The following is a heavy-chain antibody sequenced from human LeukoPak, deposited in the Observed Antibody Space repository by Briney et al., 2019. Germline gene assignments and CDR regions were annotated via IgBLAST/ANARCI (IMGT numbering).Heavy chain of an antibody. Sequence: PSETLSLTCTVSGGSISSYYWSWIRQPPGKGLEWIGYIYYSGSTNYNPSLKSRVTISVDTSKNQFSLKLSSVTAADTAVYYCARGGGASGYYPDYWGQGTLVTVSS. CDR1: GGSISSYY. D-gene: IGHD3-22*01. CDR2: IYYSGST. CDR3: ARGGGASGYYPDY. V-gene: IGHV4-59*08. J-gene: IGHJ4*02.